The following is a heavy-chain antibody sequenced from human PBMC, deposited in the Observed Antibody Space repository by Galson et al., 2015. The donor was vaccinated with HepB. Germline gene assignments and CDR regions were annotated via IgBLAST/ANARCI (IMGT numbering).Heavy chain of an antibody. CDR1: GYSFTSYW. D-gene: IGHD3-9*01. CDR2: IDPSDSYT. Sequence: QSGAEVKKPGESLRISCKGSGYSFTSYWISWVRQMPGKGLEWMGRIDPSDSYTNYSPSFQGHVTISADKSISTAYLQWSSLKASDTAMYYCARLNYDILTGSTTGAFDIWGQGTMVTVSS. J-gene: IGHJ3*02. CDR3: ARLNYDILTGSTTGAFDI. V-gene: IGHV5-10-1*01.